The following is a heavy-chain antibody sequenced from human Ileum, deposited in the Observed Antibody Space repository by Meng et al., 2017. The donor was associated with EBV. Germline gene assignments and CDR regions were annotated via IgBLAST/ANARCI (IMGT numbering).Heavy chain of an antibody. CDR2: IYHHGTT. D-gene: IGHD3-22*01. CDR3: ARLDSSGYYFGGWFDP. CDR1: GGSIISSKW. Sequence: QVQLQEWGPRLVKPSGTVFLTCAVSGGSIISSKWWSWVRQSPGAGLEWIGEIYHHGTTNYNPSLKSRVTISVDTSKNKFFLNLTSLTAADTAVYYCARLDSSGYYFGGWFDPWGQGILVTVSS. V-gene: IGHV4-4*02. J-gene: IGHJ5*02.